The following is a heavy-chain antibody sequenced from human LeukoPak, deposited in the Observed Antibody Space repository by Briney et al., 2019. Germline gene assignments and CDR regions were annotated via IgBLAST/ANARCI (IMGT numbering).Heavy chain of an antibody. CDR3: ARGAYYYDSSGYGWFDP. V-gene: IGHV4-59*12. CDR2: IYYSGST. CDR1: GGSITSYY. Sequence: PSETLSLTCTVSGGSITSYYWSWIRQPPGKGLEWIGYIYYSGSTNYNPPLKSRVTISVDTSKNQFSLKLSSVTAGDTAVYYCARGAYYYDSSGYGWFDPWGQGTLVTVSS. D-gene: IGHD3-22*01. J-gene: IGHJ5*02.